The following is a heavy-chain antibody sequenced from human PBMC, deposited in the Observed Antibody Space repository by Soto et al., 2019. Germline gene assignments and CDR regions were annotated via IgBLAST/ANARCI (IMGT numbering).Heavy chain of an antibody. D-gene: IGHD2-2*02. J-gene: IGHJ6*02. CDR1: GGSVSSDTHY. CDR2: IYSSGST. CDR3: ARFVRSCSGTTCYTRADV. Sequence: QVQLQESGPRQVKPSETVSLTCTVPGGSVSSDTHYWSWIRLPPGKRLEWIGFIYSSGSTNYTPSIKSRVTMSVDTSKNQFSLKLRSVIVADTAVYHCARFVRSCSGTTCYTRADVWGQGTTVSVSS. V-gene: IGHV4-61*01.